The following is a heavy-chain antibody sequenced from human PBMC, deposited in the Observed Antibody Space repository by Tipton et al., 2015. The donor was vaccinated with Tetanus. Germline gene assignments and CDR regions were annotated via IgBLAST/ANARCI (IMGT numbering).Heavy chain of an antibody. CDR3: ASHYGSGSDDAFDI. V-gene: IGHV4-31*03. J-gene: IGHJ3*02. CDR2: IYYSGST. D-gene: IGHD3-10*01. CDR1: GGSISSGGYY. Sequence: TLSLTCTVSGGSISSGGYYWSWIRQHPGKGLEWIGYIYYSGSTYYNPSLKSRVTISVDTSKNQFSLKLSSVTAADTAVYYCASHYGSGSDDAFDIWGQGTIVTVSS.